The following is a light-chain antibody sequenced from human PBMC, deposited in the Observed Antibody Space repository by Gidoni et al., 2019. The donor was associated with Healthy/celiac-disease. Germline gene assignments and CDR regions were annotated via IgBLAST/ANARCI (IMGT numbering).Light chain of an antibody. CDR1: SGINVGTYR. CDR2: YKSDSDK. Sequence: QAVLTQPSSLSASPGASASLTCTLRSGINVGTYRIYWYQKKPVSPPQYLLRYKSDSDKQQGSGVPSRFSGSKDASANAGILLISGLQSEDEADYYCMIWHSSAWVFGGGTKLTVL. V-gene: IGLV5-45*03. J-gene: IGLJ3*02. CDR3: MIWHSSAWV.